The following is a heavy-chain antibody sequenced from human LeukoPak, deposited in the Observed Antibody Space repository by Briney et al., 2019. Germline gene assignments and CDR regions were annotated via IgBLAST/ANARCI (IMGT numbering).Heavy chain of an antibody. CDR1: GFTFSSYG. V-gene: IGHV1-24*01. D-gene: IGHD3-9*01. CDR2: FDPEDGET. CDR3: ATFSYDILTGYLDY. Sequence: GGSLRLSCAASGFTFSSYGMHWVRQAPGKGLEWMGGFDPEDGETIYAQKFQGRVTMTEDTSTDTAYMELSSLRSEDTAVYYCATFSYDILTGYLDYWGQGTLVTVSS. J-gene: IGHJ4*02.